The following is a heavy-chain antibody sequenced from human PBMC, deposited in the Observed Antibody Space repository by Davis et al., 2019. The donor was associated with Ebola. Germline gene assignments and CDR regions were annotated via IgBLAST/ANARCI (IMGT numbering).Heavy chain of an antibody. CDR3: ARDRGLAVAGNYYFDY. D-gene: IGHD6-19*01. Sequence: SQTPSLTFAISWDSVSRNSAAWDWIRQSPARGLEWLGRTYYRSKWYNDYAVSVKSRISINPDTSKNQFSLQLNSVTPEDTAVYYCARDRGLAVAGNYYFDYWGQGTLVTVSS. CDR2: TYYRSKWYN. V-gene: IGHV6-1*01. J-gene: IGHJ4*02. CDR1: WDSVSRNSAA.